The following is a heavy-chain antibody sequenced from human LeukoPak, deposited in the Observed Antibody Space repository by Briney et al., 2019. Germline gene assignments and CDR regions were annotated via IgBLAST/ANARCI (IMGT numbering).Heavy chain of an antibody. CDR3: ARGLDSSGWRFDY. CDR1: GYTFTSYA. Sequence: GASVKVSCKASGYTFTSYAMNWVRQAPGQGLEWMGWINTNTWDPTYAQGFTGRFVFSLDTSVSTAYLQTSSLKAEDTAVYYCARGLDSSGWRFDYWGQGTLVTVSS. V-gene: IGHV7-4-1*02. CDR2: INTNTWDP. J-gene: IGHJ4*02. D-gene: IGHD6-19*01.